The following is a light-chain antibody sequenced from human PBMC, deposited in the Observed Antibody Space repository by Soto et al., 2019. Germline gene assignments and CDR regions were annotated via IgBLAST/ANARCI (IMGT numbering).Light chain of an antibody. CDR2: EVN. J-gene: IGLJ1*01. Sequence: QSVLTQPPSASGSPGQSVAISCTGTSXDVGGYNYVSWYQQHPGKAPKLMIYEVNKRPSGVPDRFSGSKFGNTASLTISGLQAEDEADYSCCSFAGSYTYVFGTGTKVTVL. CDR3: CSFAGSYTYV. CDR1: SXDVGGYNY. V-gene: IGLV2-8*01.